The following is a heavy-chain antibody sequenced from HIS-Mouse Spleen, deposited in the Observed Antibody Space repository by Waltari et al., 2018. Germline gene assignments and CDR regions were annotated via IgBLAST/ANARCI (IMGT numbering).Heavy chain of an antibody. J-gene: IGHJ4*02. CDR3: ALTTGALYYFDY. CDR1: GFSLSTSGVG. D-gene: IGHD1-1*01. CDR2: IYWDDDK. V-gene: IGHV2-5*02. Sequence: QITLKESGPTLVKPTQTLTLTCTFSGFSLSTSGVGVGWIRQPPGKAPEWLALIYWDDDKRYSPSLKSRLTITKDTSKNQVVLTMTNMDPVDTATYYCALTTGALYYFDYWGQGTLVTVSS.